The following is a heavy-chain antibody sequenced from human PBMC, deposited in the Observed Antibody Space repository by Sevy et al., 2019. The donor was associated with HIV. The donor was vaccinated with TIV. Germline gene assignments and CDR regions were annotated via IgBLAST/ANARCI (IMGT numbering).Heavy chain of an antibody. CDR2: ISGSGGST. CDR3: AKVRTIVVVPAAIYFDY. J-gene: IGHJ4*02. D-gene: IGHD2-2*01. CDR1: GFTFSSYA. Sequence: GGSLRLSCAASGFTFSSYAMSWVRQAPGKGLEWVSAISGSGGSTYYADSVKGRFTISRDNSKNTLYLQMNSLRAEDTAVYYCAKVRTIVVVPAAIYFDYWGQGTLVTVSS. V-gene: IGHV3-23*01.